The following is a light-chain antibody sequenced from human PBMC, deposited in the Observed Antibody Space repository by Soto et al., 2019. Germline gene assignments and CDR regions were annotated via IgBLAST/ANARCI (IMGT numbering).Light chain of an antibody. J-gene: IGLJ2*01. CDR1: SSDVGGYNY. CDR3: CSNAGSYTHVV. Sequence: QSALTQPCSVSGSPGQSVTISCTGTSSDVGGYNYVSWYQQHPGKVPKLMIYDVSKRPSGVPDRFSGSKSGNTASLIISGLQVEDEADYYCCSNAGSYTHVVFGGGTKLTVL. V-gene: IGLV2-11*01. CDR2: DVS.